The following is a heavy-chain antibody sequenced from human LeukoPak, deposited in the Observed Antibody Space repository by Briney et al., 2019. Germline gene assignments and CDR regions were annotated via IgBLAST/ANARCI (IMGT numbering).Heavy chain of an antibody. CDR3: ARAPYDYVWGSYRYYYYMDV. Sequence: GRSLRLSCAASGFTFSSYEMNWVRQAPGKGLEWVSYISSSGSTIYYADSVKGRFTISRDNAKNSLYLQMNSLRAEDTAVYYCARAPYDYVWGSYRYYYYMDVWGKGTTVTISS. J-gene: IGHJ6*03. CDR2: ISSSGSTI. D-gene: IGHD3-16*02. V-gene: IGHV3-48*03. CDR1: GFTFSSYE.